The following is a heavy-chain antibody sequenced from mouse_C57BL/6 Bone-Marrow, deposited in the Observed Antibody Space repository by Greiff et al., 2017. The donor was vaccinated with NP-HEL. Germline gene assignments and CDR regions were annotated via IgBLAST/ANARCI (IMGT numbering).Heavy chain of an antibody. CDR1: GYTFTDYY. CDR2: INPYNGGT. CDR3: ARGAYYYGSWYFDV. V-gene: IGHV1-19*01. J-gene: IGHJ1*03. Sequence: EVQLQQSGPVLVKPGASVKMSCKASGYTFTDYYMNWVKQSHGKSLEWIGVINPYNGGTSYNQKFKGKATLTVDKSSSTAYMELNSLTSEDSAVYYCARGAYYYGSWYFDVWGTGTTVTVSS. D-gene: IGHD1-1*01.